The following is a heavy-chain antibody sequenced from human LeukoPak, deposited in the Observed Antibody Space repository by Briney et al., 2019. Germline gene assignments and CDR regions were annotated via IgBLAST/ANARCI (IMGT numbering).Heavy chain of an antibody. D-gene: IGHD3-22*01. CDR2: IYYSGST. J-gene: IGHJ1*01. CDR3: ARAYYDSSGYYGYFQH. Sequence: SETLSLTCTVSGGSISSSSYYWGWIRQPPGKGLEWIGSIYYSGSTYYNPSLKSRVTISVDRSKNQFSLKLSSVTAADTAVYYCARAYYDSSGYYGYFQHWGQGTLVTVSS. V-gene: IGHV4-39*07. CDR1: GGSISSSSYY.